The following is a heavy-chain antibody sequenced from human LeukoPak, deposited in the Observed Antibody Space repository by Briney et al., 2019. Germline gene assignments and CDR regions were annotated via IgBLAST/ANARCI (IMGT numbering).Heavy chain of an antibody. CDR1: GGTFSSYA. Sequence: SVKVSCKASGGTFSSYAISWVRQAPGQGLEWMGGIIPIFGTANYAQKFQGRVTITADESTSTAYMELSSLRSEDTAVYYCAGDHDLWGSGTHGDYWGQGTLVTVSS. CDR2: IIPIFGTA. D-gene: IGHD3-10*01. J-gene: IGHJ4*02. CDR3: AGDHDLWGSGTHGDY. V-gene: IGHV1-69*13.